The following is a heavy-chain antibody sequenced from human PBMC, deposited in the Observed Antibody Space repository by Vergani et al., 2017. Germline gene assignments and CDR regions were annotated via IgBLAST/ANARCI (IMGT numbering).Heavy chain of an antibody. CDR3: VRDTRRYFLYSIDXGDSDSPPFVPAV. CDR1: GGSLTPYY. Sequence: QVRLQESGPGLVRPSETLFLTCTVSGGSLTPYYWSWLRQSPGKGLEWIGNIYYNGRTKYNPSLKSRATISADTSKDQFSLRLTSMTAADTDVYYCVRDTRRYFLYSIDXGDSDSPPFVPAVWGLGTGVIVSS. CDR2: IYYNGRT. V-gene: IGHV4-59*01. J-gene: IGHJ3*01. D-gene: IGHD3-9*01.